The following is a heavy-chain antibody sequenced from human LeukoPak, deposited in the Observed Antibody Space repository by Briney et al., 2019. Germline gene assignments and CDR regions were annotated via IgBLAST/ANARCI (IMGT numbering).Heavy chain of an antibody. CDR3: ARDTSGYYDY. CDR2: IWFDGSNR. V-gene: IGHV3-33*01. J-gene: IGHJ4*02. D-gene: IGHD2-15*01. CDR1: GFTFRNYG. Sequence: YPGGSLRLSCEASGFTFRNYGMHWVRQAPGKGLDWVGVIWFDGSNRYYADSVKGRFTISRDNSKNTLYLQVNSVRAEDTAVYYCARDTSGYYDYWGQGALVTVSS.